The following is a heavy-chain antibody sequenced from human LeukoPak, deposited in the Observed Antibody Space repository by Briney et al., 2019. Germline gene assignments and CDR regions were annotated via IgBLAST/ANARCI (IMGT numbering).Heavy chain of an antibody. V-gene: IGHV4-4*07. CDR2: IYTSGST. J-gene: IGHJ5*02. D-gene: IGHD3-22*01. Sequence: SETLSLTCTVSGGSISSYYWSWIRQPAGKGLEWIGRIYTSGSTNYNPSLKSRVTMSVDTSKNQLSLKLSSVTAADTAVYYCATYYYDSSAKRWFDPWGQGTLVTVSS. CDR3: ATYYYDSSAKRWFDP. CDR1: GGSISSYY.